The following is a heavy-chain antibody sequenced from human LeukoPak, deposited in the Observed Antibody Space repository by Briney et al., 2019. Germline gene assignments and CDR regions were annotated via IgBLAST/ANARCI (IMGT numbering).Heavy chain of an antibody. CDR2: ISYHGSQK. CDR1: GFTFSDYT. J-gene: IGHJ4*02. D-gene: IGHD6-13*01. Sequence: GGSLRLSCAASGFTFSDYTMHWVRQAPGKGREWVAVISYHGSQKYYADSVKGRFTISRDNSKNTVYLQMNSLRDEDTAVFYCARANSSSWHYFGYWGQGILVTVSS. CDR3: ARANSSSWHYFGY. V-gene: IGHV3-30*04.